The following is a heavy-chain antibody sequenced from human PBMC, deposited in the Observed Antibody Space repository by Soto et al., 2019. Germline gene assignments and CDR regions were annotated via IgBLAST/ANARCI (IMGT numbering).Heavy chain of an antibody. V-gene: IGHV3-30-3*01. CDR2: ISHDGRIE. CDR1: GFTFSTFA. J-gene: IGHJ5*02. D-gene: IGHD3-3*01. Sequence: QVHLVESGGGVVQPGRSLRLSCAASGFTFSTFALHWVRQAPGEGLEWVALISHDGRIEKYANSVKGRFTISRDNSKHTLYMQMDSLRLEDTGVYYCARDGLPDDFRSGGYWFDPWCQGTQVTVSS. CDR3: ARDGLPDDFRSGGYWFDP.